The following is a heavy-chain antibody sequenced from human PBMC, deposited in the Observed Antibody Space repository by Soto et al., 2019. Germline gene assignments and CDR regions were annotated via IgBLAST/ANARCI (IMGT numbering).Heavy chain of an antibody. V-gene: IGHV4-59*03. CDR2: TYFSGNT. J-gene: IGHJ4*02. Sequence: QVQLQESGPGLVEPSETLSLICTVSGGTISPYYWTWIRQPPGRGLVWIGQTYFSGNTNYNPSLKGRVSMSVDTSKNQLSLRLISVTAADTAVYYCTTGTYYLPGVGPTRDYFVMWGQGPLLTVSS. CDR3: TTGTYYLPGVGPTRDYFVM. D-gene: IGHD1-26*01. CDR1: GGTISPYY.